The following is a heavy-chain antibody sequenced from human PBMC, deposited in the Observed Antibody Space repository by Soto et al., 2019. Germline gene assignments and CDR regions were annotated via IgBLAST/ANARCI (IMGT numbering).Heavy chain of an antibody. V-gene: IGHV3-23*01. CDR3: AKRASPANIDNWFDP. J-gene: IGHJ5*02. Sequence: GGSLRLSCGGSGFVFTNFAINWVGPPPGKGLEWVSVIRGTGLNTYYAASVKGRFNISRDNSKNTVYLQMDSLKVEDTAVYYCAKRASPANIDNWFDPWGPGTQVTVSS. CDR2: IRGTGLNT. CDR1: GFVFTNFA.